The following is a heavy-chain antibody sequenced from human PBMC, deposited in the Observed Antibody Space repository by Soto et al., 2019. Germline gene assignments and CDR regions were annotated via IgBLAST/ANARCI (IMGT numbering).Heavy chain of an antibody. J-gene: IGHJ4*02. V-gene: IGHV4-39*01. D-gene: IGHD5-18*01. CDR2: IYYSGST. Sequence: SETLSLTCPVSGGSISSSSYYWGWIRQPPGKGLEWIGSIYYSGSTYYNPSLRSRVTISVDTSKNQFSLKLSSVTAADTAVYYCARQSFTAMALNFDYWGQGTLVTVSS. CDR1: GGSISSSSYY. CDR3: ARQSFTAMALNFDY.